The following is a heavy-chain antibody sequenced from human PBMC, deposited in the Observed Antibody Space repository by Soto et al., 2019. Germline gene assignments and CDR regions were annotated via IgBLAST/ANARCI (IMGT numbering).Heavy chain of an antibody. CDR2: IWYDGSKK. J-gene: IGHJ6*02. Sequence: GGSLRLSCAASGFTFSSYGMHWVRQAPGKGLKRVAVIWYDGSKKYYADSVKDRFTISRDNSKNTLYMEINSLRVEDTAVFNCARATYYYESGGYNAAYGLDVWGQGTAVTVSS. V-gene: IGHV3-33*01. D-gene: IGHD3-22*01. CDR1: GFTFSSYG. CDR3: ARATYYYESGGYNAAYGLDV.